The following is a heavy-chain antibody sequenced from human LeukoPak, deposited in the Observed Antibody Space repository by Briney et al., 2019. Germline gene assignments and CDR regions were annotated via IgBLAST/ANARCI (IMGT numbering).Heavy chain of an antibody. J-gene: IGHJ4*02. CDR2: IKQDGSQQ. CDR3: SNGIYSSSY. D-gene: IGHD6-6*01. CDR1: GFTFTRYW. Sequence: GGSLRLSCATSGFTFTRYWMSWIRQAPGKGLEWVANIKQDGSQQYYLDSVEGRFTVSRDNAKNSLYLQMNNLRAEDTAVYYCSNGIYSSSYWGQGTLVTVSS. V-gene: IGHV3-7*01.